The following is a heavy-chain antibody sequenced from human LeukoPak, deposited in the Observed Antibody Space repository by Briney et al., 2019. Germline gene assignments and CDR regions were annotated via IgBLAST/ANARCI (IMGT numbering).Heavy chain of an antibody. CDR2: ISGSGDST. CDR1: GFTFSTYA. Sequence: GGSLRLSCAASGFTFSTYAMNWVRLTPGKALEWVSAISGSGDSTYHADSVKGRFTISRDNSKNTLYLQMNSLRAEDTAVYYCAKDFRGLYCSGGSCYFLDYWGQGTLVTVSS. D-gene: IGHD2-15*01. J-gene: IGHJ4*02. V-gene: IGHV3-23*01. CDR3: AKDFRGLYCSGGSCYFLDY.